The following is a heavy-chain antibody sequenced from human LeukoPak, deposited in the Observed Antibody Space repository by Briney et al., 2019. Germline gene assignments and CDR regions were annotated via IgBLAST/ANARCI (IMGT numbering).Heavy chain of an antibody. J-gene: IGHJ4*02. CDR2: ISYDGDNK. Sequence: GGSLRLSCAASGFTFSSYTMNWVRQAPGKGLEWVAVISYDGDNKDYADSVKGRFTISRDNSKNTMYLQMNSLRAEDTAVYYCARDAIVGATFDYWGQGTLVTVSS. CDR3: ARDAIVGATFDY. D-gene: IGHD1-26*01. CDR1: GFTFSSYT. V-gene: IGHV3-30*04.